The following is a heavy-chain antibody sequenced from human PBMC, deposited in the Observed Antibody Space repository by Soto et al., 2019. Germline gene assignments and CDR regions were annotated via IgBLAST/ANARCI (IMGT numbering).Heavy chain of an antibody. D-gene: IGHD4-4*01. CDR3: ARHDYSNYPYYFAY. J-gene: IGHJ4*02. CDR1: GGTFSSYA. Sequence: QVQLVQSGAEVKKPGSSVKVSCKASGGTFSSYAISWVRQAPGQGLEWMGGIIPIFGTANYAQKFQGRVTITADESTSTAYMELSSLRSEDTAVYYCARHDYSNYPYYFAYWGQGTLVTVSS. CDR2: IIPIFGTA. V-gene: IGHV1-69*01.